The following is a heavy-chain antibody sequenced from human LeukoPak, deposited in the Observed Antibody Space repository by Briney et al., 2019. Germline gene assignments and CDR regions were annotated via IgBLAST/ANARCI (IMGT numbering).Heavy chain of an antibody. CDR2: MNPNSGNT. D-gene: IGHD2-2*02. V-gene: IGHV1-8*02. Sequence: ASVKVSCKASGGTFSSYAISWVQQATGQGLEWMGWMNPNSGNTGYAQKFQGRVTMTRNTSISTAYMELSSLRSEDTAVYYCARNGVPAAILHLDNWFDPWGQGTLVTVSS. J-gene: IGHJ5*02. CDR3: ARNGVPAAILHLDNWFDP. CDR1: GGTFSSYA.